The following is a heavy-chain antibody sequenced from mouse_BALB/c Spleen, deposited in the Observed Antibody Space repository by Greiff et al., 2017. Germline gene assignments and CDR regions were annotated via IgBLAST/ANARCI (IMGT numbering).Heavy chain of an antibody. D-gene: IGHD2-3*01. CDR3: ARHDGYYYFDY. J-gene: IGHJ2*01. CDR2: ISSGGGST. CDR1: GFAFSSYD. Sequence: DVMLVESGGGLVKPGGSLNLSCAASGFAFSSYDMSWVRQTPEKRLVWVAYISSGGGSTYYPDTVKGRFTISRDNAKNTLYLQMSSLKSEDTAMYYCARHDGYYYFDYWGQGTTLTVSS. V-gene: IGHV5-12-1*01.